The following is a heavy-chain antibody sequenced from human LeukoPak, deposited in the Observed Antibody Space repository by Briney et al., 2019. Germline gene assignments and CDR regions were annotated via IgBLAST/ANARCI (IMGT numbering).Heavy chain of an antibody. CDR3: AKADYGDYLFDY. D-gene: IGHD4-17*01. J-gene: IGHJ4*02. CDR1: GFTFRSYA. Sequence: PGGSLRLSCAASGFTFRSYAMSWVRQAPGKGLEWVSGISGSGDTTYYADSVKGRFTISRDNSKNTLYLQMNSLRAEDTAVYYCAKADYGDYLFDYWGQGTLVTVSS. CDR2: ISGSGDTT. V-gene: IGHV3-23*01.